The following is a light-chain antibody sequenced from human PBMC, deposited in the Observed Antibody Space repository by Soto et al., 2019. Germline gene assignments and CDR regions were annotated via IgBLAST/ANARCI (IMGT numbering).Light chain of an antibody. V-gene: IGKV3D-15*01. CDR2: DAS. CDR3: QQYNNWPPIT. Sequence: IVMTQSPATLSVSPGERATLSCRASQSVSSYSAWYQQKPGQAPRLLIYDASNRATGVPARFSGSGSRTEFTLTISSLQSEDFVVYYCQQYNNWPPITFGQGTRLEIK. J-gene: IGKJ5*01. CDR1: QSVSSY.